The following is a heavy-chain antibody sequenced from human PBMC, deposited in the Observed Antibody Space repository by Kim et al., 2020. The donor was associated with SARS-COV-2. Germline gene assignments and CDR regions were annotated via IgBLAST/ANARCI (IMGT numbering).Heavy chain of an antibody. Sequence: GGSLRLSCAASGFTFSSYSMNWVRQAPGKGLEWVSYISSSSSTIYYADSVKGRFTISRDNAKNSLYLQMNSLRDEDTAVYYCARERQWLGICVGMDVWGQGTTVTVSS. V-gene: IGHV3-48*02. CDR1: GFTFSSYS. CDR2: ISSSSSTI. D-gene: IGHD6-19*01. CDR3: ARERQWLGICVGMDV. J-gene: IGHJ6*02.